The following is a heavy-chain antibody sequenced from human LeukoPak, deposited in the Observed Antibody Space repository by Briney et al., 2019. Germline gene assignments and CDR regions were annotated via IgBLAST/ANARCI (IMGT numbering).Heavy chain of an antibody. Sequence: GSLHLSCAAPGFPFCCYAMSLVRPAPREGLEWVAPIKCSGGSTYYADSVKGRFTISRDNSKPTLSLQMNSLRAEDMAVYYCAKAPIFGVVRSYYYYGMDVWGQGTTVTVSS. D-gene: IGHD3-3*01. CDR3: AKAPIFGVVRSYYYYGMDV. J-gene: IGHJ6*02. V-gene: IGHV3-23*01. CDR1: GFPFCCYA. CDR2: IKCSGGST.